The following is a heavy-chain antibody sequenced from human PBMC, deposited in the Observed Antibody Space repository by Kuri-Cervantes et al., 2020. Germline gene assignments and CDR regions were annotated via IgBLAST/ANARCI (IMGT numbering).Heavy chain of an antibody. CDR3: ARVRDGYNPPVIDY. CDR1: GFTFSSYA. CDR2: ISGSDGST. V-gene: IGHV3-23*01. Sequence: GGSLRLSCAASGFTFSSYAMSWVRQAPGKGLEWVSAISGSDGSTYYADSVKGRFTISRDNAKNSLYLQMNSLRAEDTAVYYCARVRDGYNPPVIDYWGQGTLVTVSS. J-gene: IGHJ4*02. D-gene: IGHD5-24*01.